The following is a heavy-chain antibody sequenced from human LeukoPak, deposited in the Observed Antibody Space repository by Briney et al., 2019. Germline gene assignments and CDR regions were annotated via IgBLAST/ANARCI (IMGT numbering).Heavy chain of an antibody. Sequence: PSETLSLTCTVSGGSISSYYWSWIRQPPGKGLEWIGYTHYSGSTSYNPSLKSRVTISVDTSKNQFSLKLTSVTAADTAVYYCARLAHYYGSGSYSRFDPWGQGTLVTVSS. V-gene: IGHV4-59*08. CDR1: GGSISSYY. CDR2: THYSGST. J-gene: IGHJ5*02. D-gene: IGHD3-10*01. CDR3: ARLAHYYGSGSYSRFDP.